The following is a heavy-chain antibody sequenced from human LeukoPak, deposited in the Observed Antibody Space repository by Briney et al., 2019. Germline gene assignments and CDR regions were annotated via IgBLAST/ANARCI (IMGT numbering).Heavy chain of an antibody. V-gene: IGHV7-4-1*02. D-gene: IGHD3-22*01. CDR2: INTNTGNP. CDR1: GYTFTSYA. CDR3: AGEGRDYYDSSGYSRPVDY. Sequence: ASVKVSCKASGYTFTSYAMNWVRQAPGQGLEWMGWINTNTGNPTYAQGFTGRFVFSLDTSVSTAYLQISSLKAEDTAVYYCAGEGRDYYDSSGYSRPVDYWGQGTLVTVSS. J-gene: IGHJ4*02.